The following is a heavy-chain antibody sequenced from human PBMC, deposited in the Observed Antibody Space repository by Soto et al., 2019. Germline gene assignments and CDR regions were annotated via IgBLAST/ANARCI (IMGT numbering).Heavy chain of an antibody. CDR2: IYHSGST. CDR1: GGSISSGGYS. CDR3: ARGRYSGYDVFDY. V-gene: IGHV4-30-2*01. Sequence: TSETLSLTCAVSGGSISSGGYSWSWIRQPPGKGLEWIGYIYHSGSTYYNPSLKSRVTISVDRSKNQFSLKLSSVTAADTAVYYCARGRYSGYDVFDYWGQGTLVTVSS. D-gene: IGHD5-12*01. J-gene: IGHJ4*02.